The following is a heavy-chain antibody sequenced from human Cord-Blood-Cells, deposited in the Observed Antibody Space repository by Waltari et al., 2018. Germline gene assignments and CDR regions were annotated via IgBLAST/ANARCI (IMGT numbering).Heavy chain of an antibody. CDR1: GGSFSGYY. CDR2: INHSGTT. V-gene: IGHV4-34*01. CDR3: ARGPYDSSGYYFYY. Sequence: QVQLQQWGAGRLKPSETLSLTCAVYGGSFSGYYWSWIRPPPGKGLEWIGEINHSGTTNYNPSLKSRVTISVDTSKNQFSLKLSSVTAADTAVYYCARGPYDSSGYYFYYWGQGTLVTVSS. D-gene: IGHD3-22*01. J-gene: IGHJ4*02.